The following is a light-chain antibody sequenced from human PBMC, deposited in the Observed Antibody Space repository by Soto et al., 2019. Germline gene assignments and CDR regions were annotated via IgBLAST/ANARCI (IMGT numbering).Light chain of an antibody. CDR1: SSDVGGYNY. J-gene: IGLJ2*01. CDR3: SSYTSSSTLV. Sequence: QSALTQPASVSGSPGQSITISCTGSSSDVGGYNYVSWYQQHPGKAPKLMIYEVSNRPSGISNGFSGSKSGNTASLTLSGLQAEDEADYYCSSYTSSSTLVFGGGTKLTVL. CDR2: EVS. V-gene: IGLV2-14*01.